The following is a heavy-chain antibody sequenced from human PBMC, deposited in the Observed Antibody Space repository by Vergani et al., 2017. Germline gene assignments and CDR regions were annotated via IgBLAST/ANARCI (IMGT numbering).Heavy chain of an antibody. D-gene: IGHD5-18*01. CDR2: IRNKAYGGTT. J-gene: IGHJ4*02. CDR1: GFSFGDYA. Sequence: EVQLVESGGGLVPPGRSLRLSCAASGFSFGDYAMTWVRQAPGKGLEWVAFIRNKAYGGTTVYAASVKGRFTISRDDSKRLAYLQLSGLKTEDKAVYFCSRGRGYSFGYSDYWGQGTLVTVSS. V-gene: IGHV3-49*04. CDR3: SRGRGYSFGYSDY.